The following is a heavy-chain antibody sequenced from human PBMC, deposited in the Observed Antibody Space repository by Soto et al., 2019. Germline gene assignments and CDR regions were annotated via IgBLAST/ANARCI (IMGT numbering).Heavy chain of an antibody. CDR2: ISAYNGNT. J-gene: IGHJ6*02. CDR1: GYTFTSYG. CDR3: ARDKSSSSRDYYYYYGMDV. V-gene: IGHV1-18*01. Sequence: QVQLVQSGAEVKKPGASVKVSCKASGYTFTSYGISWVRQAPGQGLEWMGWISAYNGNTNYAQKLQGRVTMTTDTSTSTAYMERRSLRSDDTAVYYCARDKSSSSRDYYYYYGMDVWGQGTTVTVSS. D-gene: IGHD6-6*01.